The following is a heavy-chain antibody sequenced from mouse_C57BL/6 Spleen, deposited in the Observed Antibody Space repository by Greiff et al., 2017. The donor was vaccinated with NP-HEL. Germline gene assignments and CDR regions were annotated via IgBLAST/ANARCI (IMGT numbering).Heavy chain of an antibody. CDR1: GYTFTSYW. CDR3: ASESLITTVVSYFDV. CDR2: IDPNSGGT. V-gene: IGHV1-72*01. J-gene: IGHJ1*03. Sequence: QVQLQQPGAELVKPGASVKLSCKASGYTFTSYWMHWVKQRPGRGLEWIRRIDPNSGGTKYNEKLKSKATLTVDKPYSTSYMQLSSLTSEDSAVYYSASESLITTVVSYFDVWGTGTTVTVSS. D-gene: IGHD1-1*01.